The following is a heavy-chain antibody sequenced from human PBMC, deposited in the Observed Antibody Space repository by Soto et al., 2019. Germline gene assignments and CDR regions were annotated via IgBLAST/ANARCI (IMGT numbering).Heavy chain of an antibody. D-gene: IGHD3-10*01. CDR2: INHSGST. V-gene: IGHV4-34*01. Sequence: SETLSLTCAVYGGSFSGYYWSWIRQSPGKGLEWIGEINHSGSTNYNPALQSRVTISVDTSKNQFSLKLTSVTAADTAVFHCARGYYSSSGTYTGAYYVMDVWGHGTTVTV. CDR3: ARGYYSSSGTYTGAYYVMDV. CDR1: GGSFSGYY. J-gene: IGHJ6*02.